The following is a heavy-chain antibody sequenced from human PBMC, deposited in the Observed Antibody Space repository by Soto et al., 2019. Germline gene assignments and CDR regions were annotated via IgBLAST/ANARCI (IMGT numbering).Heavy chain of an antibody. CDR1: GYRFTSYW. CDR2: INPYDSDT. V-gene: IGHV5-51*01. D-gene: IGHD1-1*01. Sequence: GESLKLSCKGFGYRFTSYWIGWVRQMPGKGLEWMGIINPYDSDTRYSPSFQGQVTISADKSISTVYLQWSSLKASDTAMYFCTRQRIHPQMRYNMEVWGQGTTVTVSS. J-gene: IGHJ6*02. CDR3: TRQRIHPQMRYNMEV.